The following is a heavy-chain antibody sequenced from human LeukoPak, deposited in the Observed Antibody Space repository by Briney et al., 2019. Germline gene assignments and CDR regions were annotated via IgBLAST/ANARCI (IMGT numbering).Heavy chain of an antibody. J-gene: IGHJ6*03. D-gene: IGHD3-3*01. CDR3: ARGGKGRFLTHHYYMDV. V-gene: IGHV1-69*05. Sequence: SVKVSCKASGGTFSSYASSWVRQAPGQGLEWMGGIIPIFGTTNYAQKFQGRVTITTDESTRTAYMELSSLRSEDTAVYYCARGGKGRFLTHHYYMDVWGKGTTVTVSS. CDR2: IIPIFGTT. CDR1: GGTFSSYA.